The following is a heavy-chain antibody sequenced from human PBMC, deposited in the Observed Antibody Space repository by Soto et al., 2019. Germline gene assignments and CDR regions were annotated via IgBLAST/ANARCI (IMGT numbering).Heavy chain of an antibody. CDR2: ITPMFGTT. V-gene: IGHV1-69*01. CDR1: GGTFSTYG. Sequence: QVPLVQSGAEVKKPGSSLKVSCKSSGGTFSTYGVSWVRQAPGQGLEWMGGITPMFGTTNYAQKFQGTVTITADESMTTAYMEMRSLRSDDTAVYFCAREADRRWLQVFDYWGQGTLVTVSS. CDR3: AREADRRWLQVFDY. D-gene: IGHD5-12*01. J-gene: IGHJ4*02.